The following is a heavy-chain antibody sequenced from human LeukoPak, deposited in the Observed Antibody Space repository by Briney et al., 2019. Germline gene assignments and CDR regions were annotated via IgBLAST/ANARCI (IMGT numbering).Heavy chain of an antibody. CDR1: GGSLSTYS. D-gene: IGHD6-19*01. V-gene: IGHV4-59*12. Sequence: SETLSLTCSVSGGSLSTYSWSWVRQSPGKRLEWIGYIYYGGTTNYNPSLKSRVTISADTSKNQFSLKLSSVTAADTAVYYCASRKGPVAPSRWGQGTLVTVSS. J-gene: IGHJ4*02. CDR3: ASRKGPVAPSR. CDR2: IYYGGTT.